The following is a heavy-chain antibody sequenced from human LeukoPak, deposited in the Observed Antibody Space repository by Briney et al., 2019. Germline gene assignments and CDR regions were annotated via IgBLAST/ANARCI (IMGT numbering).Heavy chain of an antibody. J-gene: IGHJ4*02. CDR1: GGSFSGYY. CDR3: ARENKTPYYYDSSGYLRD. Sequence: SETLSLTCAVYGGSFSGYYWSWIRHPPGNGLEWLGEINHSGSTEYSPSLKSRVSISVDTSKNQFSLKLSSVTAADTAVYYCARENKTPYYYDSSGYLRDWGQGTLVTVSS. V-gene: IGHV4-34*01. D-gene: IGHD3-22*01. CDR2: INHSGST.